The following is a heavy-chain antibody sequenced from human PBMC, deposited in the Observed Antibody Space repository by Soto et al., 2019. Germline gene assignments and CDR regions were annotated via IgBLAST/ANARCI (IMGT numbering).Heavy chain of an antibody. CDR1: GGSFSGYY. V-gene: IGHV4-34*01. CDR3: ARGPYCSSTSCYYRWFDP. Sequence: SETLSLTCAVYGGSFSGYYWSWIRQPPGKGLEWIGEINHSGSTNYNPSLKSRVTISVDTSKNQFSLKLSSVTAADTAVYYCARGPYCSSTSCYYRWFDPWGQGTLVTVSS. J-gene: IGHJ5*02. D-gene: IGHD2-2*01. CDR2: INHSGST.